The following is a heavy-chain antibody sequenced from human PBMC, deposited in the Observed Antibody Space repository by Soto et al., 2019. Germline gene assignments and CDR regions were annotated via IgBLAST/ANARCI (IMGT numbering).Heavy chain of an antibody. CDR1: GFTFSSYS. V-gene: IGHV3-48*02. Sequence: EVQLVESGGGLVQPGGSLRLSCAASGFTFSSYSMNWVRQAPGKGLEWVSYISSSSSTIYYADSVKGRFTISRDNAKNSLYLQMNSLRDEDTAVYYCASEYDYGDLNYYYYGMDVWGQGTTVPVSS. CDR2: ISSSSSTI. D-gene: IGHD4-17*01. CDR3: ASEYDYGDLNYYYYGMDV. J-gene: IGHJ6*02.